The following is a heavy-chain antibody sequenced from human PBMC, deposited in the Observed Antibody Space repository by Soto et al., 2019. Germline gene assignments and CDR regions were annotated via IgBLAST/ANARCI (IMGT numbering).Heavy chain of an antibody. Sequence: QVQLVESGGGVVQPGRSLRLSCAASGFTFSSYGMHWVRQAPGKGLEWVAVIGYDGSKYYADSVKGRFTISRDNSKNTLYLQMNSLRAEDTAVYYCARDFVKVGSTVPKTVPFDYWGQGTLVTVSS. D-gene: IGHD4-17*01. CDR1: GFTFSSYG. CDR2: IGYDGSK. V-gene: IGHV3-33*01. CDR3: ARDFVKVGSTVPKTVPFDY. J-gene: IGHJ4*02.